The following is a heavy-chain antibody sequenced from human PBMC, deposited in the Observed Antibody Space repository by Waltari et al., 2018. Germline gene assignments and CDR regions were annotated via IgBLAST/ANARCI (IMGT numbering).Heavy chain of an antibody. CDR2: ISSSGQT. CDR3: ARATYYDFSSGYSFDN. D-gene: IGHD3-3*01. CDR1: GGSISNYY. V-gene: IGHV4-59*01. Sequence: QVQLQESGPGLVKPSETLSLTCSGSGGSISNYYWNWIRQTPGKGLEWIGYISSSGQTNYNTSLKSRVSVSLDTSKTRFSLRLSSVTAADTAVYCCARATYYDFSSGYSFDNWGQGTLVTVSS. J-gene: IGHJ4*02.